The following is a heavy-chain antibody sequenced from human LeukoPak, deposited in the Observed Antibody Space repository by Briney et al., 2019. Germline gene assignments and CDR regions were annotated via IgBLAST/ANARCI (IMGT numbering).Heavy chain of an antibody. CDR1: GFTVSSNY. J-gene: IGHJ5*02. CDR2: IYSGGST. Sequence: GGSLTLSCAASGFTVSSNYVSCVREAPGKGLEWVSVIYSGGSTYYADSVKGRFTISRHNSKNTLDLQMNSLRAEDTAVYYCARGTDSSSWYWFDPWGQGTLVTVSS. V-gene: IGHV3-53*04. CDR3: ARGTDSSSWYWFDP. D-gene: IGHD6-13*01.